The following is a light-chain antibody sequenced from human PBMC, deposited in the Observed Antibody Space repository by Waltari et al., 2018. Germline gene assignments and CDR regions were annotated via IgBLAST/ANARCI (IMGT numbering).Light chain of an antibody. CDR3: SSYTSSSTWV. Sequence: QSALTQPASVSGSPGQSITISCTGTSSDVGGYNYVSWYQQHPGKAPKLMISDVSKRPSGVSNRVTGSKSDNTASLTSSGLQAEDEADYYCSSYTSSSTWVFGGGTKLTVL. V-gene: IGLV2-14*01. J-gene: IGLJ3*02. CDR2: DVS. CDR1: SSDVGGYNY.